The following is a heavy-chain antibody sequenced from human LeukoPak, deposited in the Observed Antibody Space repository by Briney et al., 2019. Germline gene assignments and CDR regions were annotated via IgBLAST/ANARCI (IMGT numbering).Heavy chain of an antibody. CDR2: IYYSGST. CDR1: GGSLSSGDYY. V-gene: IGHV4-30-4*08. CDR3: ARGGSGSYYVGPFDY. D-gene: IGHD1-26*01. J-gene: IGHJ4*02. Sequence: PSETLSLTCTVSGGSLSSGDYYWSWIRQPPGKGLEWIGYIYYSGSTYYNPSLKSRVTISVDTSKTQFSLKLSSVTAADTAVYYCARGGSGSYYVGPFDYWGQGTLVTVSS.